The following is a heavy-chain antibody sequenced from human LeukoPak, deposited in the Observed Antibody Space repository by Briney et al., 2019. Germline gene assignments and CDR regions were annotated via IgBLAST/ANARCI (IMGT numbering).Heavy chain of an antibody. CDR3: ARKRYGTTYDY. CDR2: INPSGGST. J-gene: IGHJ4*02. Sequence: ASVKVSCKASGYTFTSYYMHWVRQSPGQGLEWMGIINPSGGSTSYAQKFQGRVTMTRDTSTSTVYMELSSLRSEDTAVYYCARKRYGTTYDYWGQGTLVTVSS. V-gene: IGHV1-46*01. CDR1: GYTFTSYY. D-gene: IGHD1-14*01.